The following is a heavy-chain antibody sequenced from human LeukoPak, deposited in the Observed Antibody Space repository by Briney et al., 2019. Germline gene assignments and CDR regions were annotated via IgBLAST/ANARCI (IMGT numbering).Heavy chain of an antibody. V-gene: IGHV1-46*01. D-gene: IGHD1-14*01. CDR1: GYTFTGYY. CDR3: ARDLTYIDYFDY. CDR2: INPSGGST. Sequence: ASVKVSCKASGYTFTGYYMHWVRQAPGQGLEWMGIINPSGGSTSYAQKFQGRVTMTRDTFTSTVYMELSSLRSEDTAVYYCARDLTYIDYFDYWGQGTLVTVSS. J-gene: IGHJ4*02.